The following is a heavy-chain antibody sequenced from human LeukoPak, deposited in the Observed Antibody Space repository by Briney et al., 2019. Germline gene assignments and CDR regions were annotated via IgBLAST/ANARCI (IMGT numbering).Heavy chain of an antibody. CDR2: ISIYNGNT. J-gene: IGHJ5*02. Sequence: GASVKVSCKASGYTFTNYGISWVRRAPGQGLEWMGWISIYNGNTDYARKLRGRVTMTTDTSTSTAYMELRSLRSDETAVYYCARITYDFWSGYYMPDDPWGQGTLVTVSS. D-gene: IGHD3-3*01. V-gene: IGHV1-18*01. CDR3: ARITYDFWSGYYMPDDP. CDR1: GYTFTNYG.